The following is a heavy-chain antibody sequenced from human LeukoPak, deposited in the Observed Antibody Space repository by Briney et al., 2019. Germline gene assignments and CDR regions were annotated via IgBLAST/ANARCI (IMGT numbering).Heavy chain of an antibody. V-gene: IGHV1-18*01. CDR3: ARDWGSTYSSGWPPLDY. D-gene: IGHD6-19*01. J-gene: IGHJ4*02. Sequence: ASVKVSCKACGYTFTSYGISWLRQAPGQGLEWMGWISAYNGNTNYAQKLQGRVTMTTDTSTSTAYMELRSLRSDDTAVYYCARDWGSTYSSGWPPLDYWGQGTLVTVSS. CDR2: ISAYNGNT. CDR1: GYTFTSYG.